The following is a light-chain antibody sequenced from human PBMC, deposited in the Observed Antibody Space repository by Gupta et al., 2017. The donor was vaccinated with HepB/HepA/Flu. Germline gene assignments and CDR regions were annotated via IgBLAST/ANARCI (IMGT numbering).Light chain of an antibody. V-gene: IGKV1-39*01. CDR2: ASI. CDR3: QQSFSSPVT. CDR1: QNINTY. Sequence: DIQMIQSPASLYASIGDRVTVTCRASQNINTYVNWYQQKPGKAPKLLIYASISLQSGVPSRFSGDGSGTDFTLTINRLQPEDFASYYCQQSFSSPVTFGGGTKVE. J-gene: IGKJ4*01.